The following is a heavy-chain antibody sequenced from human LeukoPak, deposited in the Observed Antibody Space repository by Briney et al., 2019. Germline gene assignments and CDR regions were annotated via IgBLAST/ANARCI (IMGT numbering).Heavy chain of an antibody. J-gene: IGHJ6*02. V-gene: IGHV1-2*02. Sequence: ASVKVSCKASGYTFTGYYMHWVRQAPGQGLEWMGWINPNSGDTSYAQKFQGRVTMTRNTSINTAYMELSSLRSEDTAVYYCARELYSCSWYELNYYYYAMDVWGQGTAVTVSS. D-gene: IGHD6-13*01. CDR2: INPNSGDT. CDR3: ARELYSCSWYELNYYYYAMDV. CDR1: GYTFTGYY.